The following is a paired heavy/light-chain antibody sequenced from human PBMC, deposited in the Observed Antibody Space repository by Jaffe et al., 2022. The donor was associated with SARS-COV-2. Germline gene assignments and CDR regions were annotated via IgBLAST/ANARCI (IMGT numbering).Heavy chain of an antibody. Sequence: QVQLQESGPGLVRPSETLSLTCTVSGASINSLYWSWIRQPPGKGLEWIGYIYYSGSTTYNPSLRSRVSLSVDRSKNQFSLKVRSVTAADTAIYFCARENRDRAFDIWGRGTLVTVSS. V-gene: IGHV4-59*11. CDR2: IYYSGST. J-gene: IGHJ3*02. CDR1: GASINSLY. CDR3: ARENRDRAFDI.
Light chain of an antibody. V-gene: IGLV3-1*01. CDR1: KLGDKY. CDR2: QNI. CDR3: QAWDSSTLI. J-gene: IGLJ2*01. Sequence: SYELTQPPSVSVSPGQTASITCSGDKLGDKYVCWYQQRPGQSPVLVIYQNIKRPSGIPERFSGSNSENTATLTIRGTQAIDEADYFCQAWDSSTLIFGGGTRLTVL.